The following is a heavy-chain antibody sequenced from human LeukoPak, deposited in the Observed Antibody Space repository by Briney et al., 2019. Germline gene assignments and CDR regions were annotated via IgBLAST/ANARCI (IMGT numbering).Heavy chain of an antibody. V-gene: IGHV3-23*01. Sequence: GGSLRLSCAASGFTFSSYAMSWVRQAPGKGLEWVSAISGSGGSTHYADSVKGRFTISRDNSKNTLYLQMNSLRAEDTAVYYCARGYSSSWYFDYWGQGTLVTVSS. CDR2: ISGSGGST. D-gene: IGHD6-13*01. CDR1: GFTFSSYA. CDR3: ARGYSSSWYFDY. J-gene: IGHJ4*02.